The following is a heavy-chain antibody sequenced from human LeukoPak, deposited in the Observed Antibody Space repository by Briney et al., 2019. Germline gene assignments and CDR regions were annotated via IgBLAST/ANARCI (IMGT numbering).Heavy chain of an antibody. V-gene: IGHV1-2*02. J-gene: IGHJ4*02. Sequence: GASVKVSCKTFGYTFSDYFTHWVRQAPGQGLEWMGWINPKNGGTSYAQKFRGRVTMTRDTSISTAYMELSRLGSDDTAIYYCARDRIAYSSGLSFDYWGQGTLVTVSS. CDR1: GYTFSDYF. CDR3: ARDRIAYSSGLSFDY. D-gene: IGHD6-19*01. CDR2: INPKNGGT.